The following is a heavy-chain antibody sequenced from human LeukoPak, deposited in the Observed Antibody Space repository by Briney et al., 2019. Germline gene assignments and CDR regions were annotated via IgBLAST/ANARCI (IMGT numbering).Heavy chain of an antibody. D-gene: IGHD3-22*01. V-gene: IGHV1-69*05. J-gene: IGHJ4*02. Sequence: ASVKVSCKASGGTFSSYAISWVRQAPGQGLEWMGRIIPIFGTANYAQKFQGRVTITTDESTSTAYMELSSLRSEDTAVYYCARTYYYDSSALGGLDCWGQGTLVTVSS. CDR1: GGTFSSYA. CDR3: ARTYYYDSSALGGLDC. CDR2: IIPIFGTA.